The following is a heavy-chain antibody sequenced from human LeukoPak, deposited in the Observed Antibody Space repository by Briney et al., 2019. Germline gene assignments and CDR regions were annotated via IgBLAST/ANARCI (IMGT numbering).Heavy chain of an antibody. CDR1: VGSFSGYY. CDR3: ARDRRYYDFWSGSFVP. D-gene: IGHD3-3*01. V-gene: IGHV4-34*01. Sequence: PSETLSLTCAVYVGSFSGYYWSWIRQPPGKGPEWVGEINHSGSTNYNPPLKSRVTISVDTSKNEFSLKLSSVTAADTAVYYCARDRRYYDFWSGSFVPWGQGTLVTVSS. J-gene: IGHJ5*02. CDR2: INHSGST.